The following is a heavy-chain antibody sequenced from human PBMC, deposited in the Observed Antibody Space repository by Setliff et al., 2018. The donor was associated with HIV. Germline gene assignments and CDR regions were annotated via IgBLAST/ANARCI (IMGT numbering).Heavy chain of an antibody. CDR3: TRLWHENWGGVDY. D-gene: IGHD3-16*01. J-gene: IGHJ4*02. V-gene: IGHV5-51*01. Sequence: GESLKISCKGSGFSFTSYWIAWVRQMPGKGLEWMGIIYPGDSDTRYSPSFQGQVTIAVDKSPNTAFLQWTSLRASDTAMYYCTRLWHENWGGVDYWGQGTLVTVSS. CDR2: IYPGDSDT. CDR1: GFSFTSYW.